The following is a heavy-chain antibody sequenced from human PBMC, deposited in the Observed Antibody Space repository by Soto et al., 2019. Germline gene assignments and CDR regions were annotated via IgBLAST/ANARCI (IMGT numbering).Heavy chain of an antibody. CDR2: ISAYNGNT. J-gene: IGHJ6*02. Sequence: ASVKVSCKASGYTFTSYGISWVRQAPGQGLEWMGWISAYNGNTNYAQKLQGRVTMTTDTSTSTAYMELRSLRSDDTAVYYCARDRRDWLTHYYYYGMDGWGQGTTVTFSS. V-gene: IGHV1-18*01. D-gene: IGHD3-9*01. CDR1: GYTFTSYG. CDR3: ARDRRDWLTHYYYYGMDG.